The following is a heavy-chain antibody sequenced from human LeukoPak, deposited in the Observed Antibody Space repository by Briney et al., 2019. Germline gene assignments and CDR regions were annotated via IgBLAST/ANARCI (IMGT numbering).Heavy chain of an antibody. Sequence: GASVKVSCKSSGFSFTNYYVHWVRQAPGQGLEWMGLINPSGGGTSYAQKLQGRVSMTWDTSTSTVYMELSSLRSEDTAIYYCARYLGSTWGLDYWGQGTLDTVYS. V-gene: IGHV1-46*01. D-gene: IGHD6-13*01. CDR2: INPSGGGT. J-gene: IGHJ4*02. CDR3: ARYLGSTWGLDY. CDR1: GFSFTNYY.